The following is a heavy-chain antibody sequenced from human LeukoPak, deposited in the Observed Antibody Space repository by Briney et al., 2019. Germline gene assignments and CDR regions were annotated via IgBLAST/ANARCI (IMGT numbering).Heavy chain of an antibody. V-gene: IGHV4-59*01. J-gene: IGHJ3*02. Sequence: SETLSLTCTVSGGSISSYHWSWVRQPPGKGLECIGFIYYSGSTNYNPSLKSRVTISVDTSKNQFSLKLSSVTAADTAVYYCARARNYYDSSDYYYEGDAFDIWGQGTMVTVSS. CDR2: IYYSGST. CDR3: ARARNYYDSSDYYYEGDAFDI. CDR1: GGSISSYH. D-gene: IGHD3-22*01.